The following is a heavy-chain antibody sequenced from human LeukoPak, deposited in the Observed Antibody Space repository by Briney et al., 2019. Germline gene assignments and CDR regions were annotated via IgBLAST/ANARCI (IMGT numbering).Heavy chain of an antibody. J-gene: IGHJ5*02. D-gene: IGHD1-7*01. CDR2: INPNSGGT. CDR3: ARERTGTTFTNGFDP. Sequence: ASVKVSCKAAGYTFTGYYMHWVRQAPGQGLEWMGWINPNSGGTNYAQKFQGRVTMTRDTSISTVYMELSRLRSDGTAVYYCARERTGTTFTNGFDPWGQGTLVTVSS. CDR1: GYTFTGYY. V-gene: IGHV1-2*02.